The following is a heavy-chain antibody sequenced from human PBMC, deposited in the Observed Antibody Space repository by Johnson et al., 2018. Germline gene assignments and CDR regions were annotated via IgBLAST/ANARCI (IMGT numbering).Heavy chain of an antibody. J-gene: IGHJ1*01. Sequence: QVQLQESGPGLVKPSETLSLTCTVSGGSISSYYWSWIRQPPGKGLEWIGYIYYSGSTNYNPSLKSRVTISVDTSKNQFSLKLSSVTAADTAVYYCTPSSVLKAMIVVVTPAREYFQHWGQGTLVTVSS. V-gene: IGHV4-59*01. CDR1: GGSISSYY. CDR2: IYYSGST. D-gene: IGHD3-22*01. CDR3: TPSSVLKAMIVVVTPAREYFQH.